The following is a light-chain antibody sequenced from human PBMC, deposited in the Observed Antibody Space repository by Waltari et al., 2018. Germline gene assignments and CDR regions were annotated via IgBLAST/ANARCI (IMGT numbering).Light chain of an antibody. CDR1: QGIRIY. CDR2: HAS. CDR3: QHYESLPVT. J-gene: IGKJ1*01. Sequence: EIVFTQSPGTLSLSSGERATLSCRASQGIRIYLAWYQQKPGQAPRLLIYHASSRATGIPDRFSGSGSGTDFSLTISRLEPEDFAVYYCQHYESLPVTFGQGTKVEIK. V-gene: IGKV3-20*01.